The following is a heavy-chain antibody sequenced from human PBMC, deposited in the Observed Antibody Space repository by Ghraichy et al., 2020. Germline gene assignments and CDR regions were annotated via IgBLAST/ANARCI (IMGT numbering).Heavy chain of an antibody. Sequence: GGSLRLSCAASGFTFSSYSMNWVRQAPGKGLEWVSSISSSSSYIYYADSVKGRFTISRDNAKNSLYLQMNSLRAEDTAVYYCARSSELDYYGSGVAPVDYWGQGTLVTVSS. CDR3: ARSSELDYYGSGVAPVDY. CDR2: ISSSSSYI. V-gene: IGHV3-21*01. D-gene: IGHD3-10*01. CDR1: GFTFSSYS. J-gene: IGHJ4*02.